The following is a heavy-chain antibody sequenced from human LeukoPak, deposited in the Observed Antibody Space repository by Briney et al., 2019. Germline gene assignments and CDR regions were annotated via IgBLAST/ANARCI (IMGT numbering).Heavy chain of an antibody. Sequence: SVKVSCTASAYSFTNYGLTWVRQAPGQGLECMGWISGHNGNTAYAQKVQGRVTMTTDTSTSTAYMELRSLRSDDTAPYYCARTVTTSSYYFDYWGQGTLVTVSS. CDR3: ARTVTTSSYYFDY. J-gene: IGHJ4*02. D-gene: IGHD4-17*01. V-gene: IGHV1-18*01. CDR2: ISGHNGNT. CDR1: AYSFTNYG.